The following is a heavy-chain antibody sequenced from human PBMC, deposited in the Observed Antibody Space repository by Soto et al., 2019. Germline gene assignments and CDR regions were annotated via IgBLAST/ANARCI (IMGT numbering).Heavy chain of an antibody. D-gene: IGHD3-3*01. J-gene: IGHJ4*02. V-gene: IGHV4-39*07. CDR3: ARGRNYDFWSGYYYFDY. Sequence: SETLSLTCTVSGDSISSSSYYWGWIRQPPGKGLEWIGSIYYSGSTYYNPSLKSRVTISVDTSKNQFSLKLSSVTAADTAVYYCARGRNYDFWSGYYYFDYWGQGTLVTVSS. CDR2: IYYSGST. CDR1: GDSISSSSYY.